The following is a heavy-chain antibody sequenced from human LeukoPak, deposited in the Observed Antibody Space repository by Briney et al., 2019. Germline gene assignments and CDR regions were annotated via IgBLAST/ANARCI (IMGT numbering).Heavy chain of an antibody. Sequence: SQTLSLTCTVSGGSISSGDYYWSWIRQPPGKGLEWIGYIYYSGSTYYNPSLKSRVTISVDTSKNQFSLKLSSVTAADTAVYYCAREKQLWNLYYFDYWGQGTLVTVSS. CDR2: IYYSGST. CDR3: AREKQLWNLYYFDY. D-gene: IGHD5-18*01. CDR1: GGSISSGDYY. V-gene: IGHV4-30-4*01. J-gene: IGHJ4*02.